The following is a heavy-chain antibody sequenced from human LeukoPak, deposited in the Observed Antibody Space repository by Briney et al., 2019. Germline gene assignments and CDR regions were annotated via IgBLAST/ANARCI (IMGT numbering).Heavy chain of an antibody. Sequence: GRSLRLSCAASGFTFSSYAMHWVRQAPGKGLEWVAVISYDGSNKYYADSVKGRFTISRDNSKNTLYLQMNSLRAEDTAVYYCAKVHYTFRVGATTYIDYWGQGTLVTVSS. CDR1: GFTFSSYA. CDR3: AKVHYTFRVGATTYIDY. CDR2: ISYDGSNK. J-gene: IGHJ4*02. D-gene: IGHD1-26*01. V-gene: IGHV3-30*04.